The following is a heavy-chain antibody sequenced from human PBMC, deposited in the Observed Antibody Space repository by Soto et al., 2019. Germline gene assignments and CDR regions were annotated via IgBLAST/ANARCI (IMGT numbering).Heavy chain of an antibody. V-gene: IGHV4-59*01. CDR3: ARDAEGYYYGSGSSYSGWFDP. D-gene: IGHD3-10*01. CDR2: IYYSGST. CDR1: GGSISSYY. J-gene: IGHJ5*02. Sequence: LSLTCTVSGGSISSYYWSWIRQPPGKGLEWIGYIYYSGSTNYNPSLKSRVTISVDTSKNQFSLKLSSVTAADTAVYYCARDAEGYYYGSGSSYSGWFDPWGQGTLVTVSS.